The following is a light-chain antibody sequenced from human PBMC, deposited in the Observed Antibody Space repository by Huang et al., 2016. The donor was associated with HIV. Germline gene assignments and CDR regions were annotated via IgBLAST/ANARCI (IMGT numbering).Light chain of an antibody. CDR2: DTS. V-gene: IGKV3D-15*01. CDR3: QQYDKWPPGLT. CDR1: QNVRNN. Sequence: EIKMTQSPATLSVSPGGRVTRSCRASQNVRNNLAWYQQKTCQAPRLLIYDTSPRASGIPARFSGSGSGTEFTLTISGLQSEDFAIYYCQQYDKWPPGLTFGGGTKVEI. J-gene: IGKJ4*01.